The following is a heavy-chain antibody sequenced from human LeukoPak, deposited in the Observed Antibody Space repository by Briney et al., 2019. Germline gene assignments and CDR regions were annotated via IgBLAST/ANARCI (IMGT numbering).Heavy chain of an antibody. CDR1: GGTFSSYA. Sequence: SVKVSCKASGGTFSSYAISWVRQAPGQGLEWMGRIIPIFGTANYAQKFQGRVTITTDESTSTAYMELSSLRSEDTAGYYCAKETQLLFVWFDPWGQGTLVTVSS. V-gene: IGHV1-69*05. CDR2: IIPIFGTA. J-gene: IGHJ5*02. D-gene: IGHD2-2*01. CDR3: AKETQLLFVWFDP.